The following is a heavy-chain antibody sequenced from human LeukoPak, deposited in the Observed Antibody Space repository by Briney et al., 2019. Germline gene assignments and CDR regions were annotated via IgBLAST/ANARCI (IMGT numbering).Heavy chain of an antibody. D-gene: IGHD3-22*01. Sequence: ASVKVSCKASGYTFTGYYMHWVRQAPGQGLEWMGWINPNSGGTNYAQKFQGRVTMTRGTSISTAYMELSRLRSDDTAVYYCAREQYYYDSSGLGSVDYWGQGTLVTVSS. V-gene: IGHV1-2*02. CDR1: GYTFTGYY. CDR2: INPNSGGT. J-gene: IGHJ4*02. CDR3: AREQYYYDSSGLGSVDY.